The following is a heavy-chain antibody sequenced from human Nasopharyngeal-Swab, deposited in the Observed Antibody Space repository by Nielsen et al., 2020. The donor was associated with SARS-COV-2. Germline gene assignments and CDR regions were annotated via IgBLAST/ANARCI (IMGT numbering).Heavy chain of an antibody. J-gene: IGHJ6*02. V-gene: IGHV4-34*01. CDR2: INHSGST. CDR3: ARHSGVGDTYYYYGMDV. CDR1: GGSFSGYY. Sequence: SETLSLTCAFYGGSFSGYYWSWIRQPPGKELEWIGEINHSGSTNYNPSLKSRVTISVDTSKNQFSLKLSSVTAADTAVYYCARHSGVGDTYYYYGMDVWGQGTTVTVSS. D-gene: IGHD6-19*01.